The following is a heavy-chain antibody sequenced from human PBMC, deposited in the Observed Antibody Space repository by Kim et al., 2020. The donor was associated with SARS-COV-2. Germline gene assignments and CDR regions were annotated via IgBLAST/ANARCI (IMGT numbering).Heavy chain of an antibody. V-gene: IGHV5-10-1*01. J-gene: IGHJ3*02. Sequence: GESLKISCKGSGYSFTSYWISWVRQMPGKGLEWMGRIDPSDSYTNYSPSFQGHVTISADKSISTAYLQWSSLKASDTAMYYCASEGPQDRYFDWLLRGPAAPLSAFDIWGQGTMVTVSS. CDR1: GYSFTSYW. CDR2: IDPSDSYT. D-gene: IGHD3-9*01. CDR3: ASEGPQDRYFDWLLRGPAAPLSAFDI.